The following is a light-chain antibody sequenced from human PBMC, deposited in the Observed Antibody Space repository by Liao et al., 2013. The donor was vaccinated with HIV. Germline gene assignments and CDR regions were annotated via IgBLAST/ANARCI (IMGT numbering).Light chain of an antibody. J-gene: IGLJ1*01. CDR2: QDS. Sequence: SYELTQPPSVSVSPGQTASIPCSGDELGDKYACWYQQKPGQSPVLVIYQDSKRPSGIPERFSGSNSGNTATLTISGTQAIDEADYYCQAWDSTTFVFGTGTKVTVL. CDR3: QAWDSTTFV. V-gene: IGLV3-1*01. CDR1: ELGDKY.